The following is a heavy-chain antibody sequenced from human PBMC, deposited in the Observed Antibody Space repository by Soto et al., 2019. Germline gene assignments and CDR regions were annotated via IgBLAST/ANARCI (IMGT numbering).Heavy chain of an antibody. CDR1: GYTFTSYA. CDR2: INAGNGNT. V-gene: IGHV1-3*01. J-gene: IGHJ6*02. Sequence: ASVKVSCKASGYTFTSYAMHWVRQAPGQRLEWMGWINAGNGNTKYSQKFQGRVTITRDTSASTAYMELSSLRSEDTAVYYCASCTTVTNYYYYGMDVWGQGTTVTVSS. CDR3: ASCTTVTNYYYYGMDV. D-gene: IGHD4-17*01.